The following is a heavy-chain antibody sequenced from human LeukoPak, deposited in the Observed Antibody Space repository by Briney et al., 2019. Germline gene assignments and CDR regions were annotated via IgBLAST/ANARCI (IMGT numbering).Heavy chain of an antibody. CDR1: GYTFTSYG. CDR3: ARGGMITFGGVIVPNHFDY. D-gene: IGHD3-16*02. V-gene: IGHV1-18*01. J-gene: IGHJ4*02. Sequence: ASVKVSCKASGYTFTSYGISWVRQAPGQGLEWMGWISAYNGNTNYAQKLQGRVTMTTDTSTSTAYMELRSLRSDDTAVYYCARGGMITFGGVIVPNHFDYWGQGTLVTVSS. CDR2: ISAYNGNT.